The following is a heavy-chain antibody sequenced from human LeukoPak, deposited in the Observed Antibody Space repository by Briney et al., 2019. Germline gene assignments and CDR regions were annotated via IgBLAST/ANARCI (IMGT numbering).Heavy chain of an antibody. J-gene: IGHJ3*02. D-gene: IGHD2-2*01. Sequence: ASVKVSCKASGYTFTGYYMHWVRQAPGQGLEWMGWINPNSGGTNYAQKFQGGVTMTRDTSISTAYMELSRLRSDDTAVYYCASIISSSLGPDAFDIWGQGTMVTVSS. CDR2: INPNSGGT. CDR1: GYTFTGYY. CDR3: ASIISSSLGPDAFDI. V-gene: IGHV1-2*02.